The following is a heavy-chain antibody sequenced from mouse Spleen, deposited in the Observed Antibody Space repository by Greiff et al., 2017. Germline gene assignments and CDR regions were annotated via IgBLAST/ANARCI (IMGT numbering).Heavy chain of an antibody. CDR2: IFPGRGST. J-gene: IGHJ4*01. CDR1: GFTFTGSW. CDR3: TRDAIIDAMDD. Sequence: QVQLQPSGAELMKPGASVKLSCTASGFTFTGSWIEWLKQSPGHGLAWIGDIFPGRGSTYYAEKFKSKSTLTVDTSSSTAYRQLSSLTSEDSAVYYCTRDAIIDAMDDWGQGTSVTVSS. V-gene: IGHV1-9*01. D-gene: IGHD2-4*01.